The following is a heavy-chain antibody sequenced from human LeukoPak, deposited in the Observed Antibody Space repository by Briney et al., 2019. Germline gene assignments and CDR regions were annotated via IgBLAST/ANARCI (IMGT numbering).Heavy chain of an antibody. V-gene: IGHV3-23*01. J-gene: IGHJ4*02. D-gene: IGHD6-19*01. Sequence: GGSLRLSCAASGFTFSSYAMSWVRQAPGKGLEWVSAISGSGGSTYYADSVKGRFTISRDNSKNTLYLQMNSLRAEDTAVYYCANAGLGSGWLYYFDYWGQGTLVTVSS. CDR1: GFTFSSYA. CDR3: ANAGLGSGWLYYFDY. CDR2: ISGSGGST.